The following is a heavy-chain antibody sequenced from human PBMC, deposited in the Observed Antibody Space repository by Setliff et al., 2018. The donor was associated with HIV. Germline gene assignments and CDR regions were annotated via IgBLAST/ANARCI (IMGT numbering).Heavy chain of an antibody. Sequence: GGSLRLSCEASGLIFSNAWMSWVRQTPGKGLEWVGRVKSKTDGGTTDYTAPVKGRFSISREDSENTLYLQMNSLKTEDTAVYYCTTARRWEPEHIGDYWGQGALVTVSS. D-gene: IGHD1-26*01. CDR2: VKSKTDGGTT. V-gene: IGHV3-15*01. CDR1: GLIFSNAW. J-gene: IGHJ4*02. CDR3: TTARRWEPEHIGDY.